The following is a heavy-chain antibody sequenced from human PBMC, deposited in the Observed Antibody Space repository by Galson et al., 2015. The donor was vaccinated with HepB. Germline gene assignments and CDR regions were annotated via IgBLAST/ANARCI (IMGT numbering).Heavy chain of an antibody. V-gene: IGHV3-30-3*01. CDR1: GFTFSSYA. CDR2: ISYDGSNK. Sequence: SLRLSCAASGFTFSSYAMHWVRQAPGKGLEWVAVISYDGSNKYYADSVKGRFTISRDNSKNTLYLQMNSLRAEDTAVYYCAREGARDMGNILTGYFRYWGQGTLVTVSS. D-gene: IGHD3-9*01. CDR3: AREGARDMGNILTGYFRY. J-gene: IGHJ4*02.